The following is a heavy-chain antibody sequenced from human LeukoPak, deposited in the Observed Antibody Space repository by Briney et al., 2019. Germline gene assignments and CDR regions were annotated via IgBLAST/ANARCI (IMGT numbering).Heavy chain of an antibody. Sequence: TXSGGSISSXXXXWIRXXPGXXXXWIGYISYSGSTNYNPSLKSRVTISLDTSKNQFSLNLRSVTAADTAVYYCARVDQLPGSFDYWGQGTLVTVSS. CDR1: GGSISSXX. V-gene: IGHV4-59*01. J-gene: IGHJ4*02. CDR3: ARVDQLPGSFDY. CDR2: ISYSGST. D-gene: IGHD2-2*01.